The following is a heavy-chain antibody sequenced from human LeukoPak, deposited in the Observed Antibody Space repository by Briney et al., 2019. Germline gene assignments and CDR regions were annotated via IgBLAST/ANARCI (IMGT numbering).Heavy chain of an antibody. D-gene: IGHD1-7*01. Sequence: ASVKVSCKASGYTFTSYGISWVRQATGQGLEWMGWMNPNSGNTGYAQKFQGRVTITRNTSISTAYMELSSLRSEDTAVYYCARGLETTNHYYYYYYMDVWGKGTTVTVSS. CDR1: GYTFTSYG. CDR3: ARGLETTNHYYYYYYMDV. J-gene: IGHJ6*03. CDR2: MNPNSGNT. V-gene: IGHV1-8*03.